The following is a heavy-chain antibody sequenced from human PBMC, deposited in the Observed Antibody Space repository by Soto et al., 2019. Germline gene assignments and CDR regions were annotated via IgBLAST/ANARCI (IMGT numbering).Heavy chain of an antibody. D-gene: IGHD6-13*01. CDR1: DASISSGSHS. Sequence: SETLSLIFTVSDASISSGSHSWSWIRQPPVKGLEWIGRIYYSRKTYYNPLFMSRVTISVDQSRKKLSLRLSSVTDADKAVYYWAKHKDTSSRELLPDYWGQGTLVTVSS. CDR2: IYYSRKT. V-gene: IGHV4-39*01. CDR3: AKHKDTSSRELLPDY. J-gene: IGHJ4*02.